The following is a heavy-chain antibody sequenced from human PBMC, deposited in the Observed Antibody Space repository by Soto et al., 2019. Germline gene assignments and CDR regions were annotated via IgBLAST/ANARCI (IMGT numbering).Heavy chain of an antibody. V-gene: IGHV4-59*01. CDR3: ARAGSSWRYFFDS. J-gene: IGHJ4*02. Sequence: QVLLQESGPGLVQPSETLSLTCTVSGGSMNYYYWSWIRQSPGKGLEWIGYVYYSGTTYYNPSLQSRVTIPIYTSQNQFSLKLRSVTAADSAIYYCARAGSSWRYFFDSWGRGTLVTVSS. CDR1: GGSMNYYY. D-gene: IGHD6-13*01. CDR2: VYYSGTT.